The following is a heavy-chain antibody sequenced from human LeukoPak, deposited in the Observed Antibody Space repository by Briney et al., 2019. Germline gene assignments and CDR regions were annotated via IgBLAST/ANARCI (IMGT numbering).Heavy chain of an antibody. D-gene: IGHD3-9*01. Sequence: GESLKISCKGSGYSFTSYWIGWAGQMPGKGLEWMGIIYPGDSDTRYRPSFQGQVTISADKSISTAYLQWSSLNASDTAMYYCARPPADYAILTGYTDWGQGTLVTVSS. J-gene: IGHJ4*02. CDR1: GYSFTSYW. CDR3: ARPPADYAILTGYTD. V-gene: IGHV5-51*01. CDR2: IYPGDSDT.